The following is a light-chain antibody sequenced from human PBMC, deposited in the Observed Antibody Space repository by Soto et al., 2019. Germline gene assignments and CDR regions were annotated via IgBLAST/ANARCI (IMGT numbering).Light chain of an antibody. CDR1: SSDVGGYNY. CDR3: TSYTSNSTYV. V-gene: IGLV2-14*01. J-gene: IGLJ1*01. CDR2: EVI. Sequence: QSALTQPASVSGSPGQSITISCTGTSSDVGGYNYVSWYQQHPGKAPKAMIYEVINRPSGVSNRFSGSKSGNTASLTISGLQAEDEADYYCTSYTSNSTYVFGTGTKLTVL.